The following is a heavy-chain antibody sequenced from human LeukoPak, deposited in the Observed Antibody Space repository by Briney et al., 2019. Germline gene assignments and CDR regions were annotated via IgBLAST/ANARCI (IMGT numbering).Heavy chain of an antibody. D-gene: IGHD3-3*01. CDR2: IHHSGST. CDR3: ARAFGVVIYFDY. CDR1: GYSISSGSY. J-gene: IGHJ4*02. Sequence: SETLSLTCSVSGYSISSGSYRGWIRQPPGKGLEWIGSIHHSGSTYYNPSLKSRVTISVDTSKNHFSLKLTSVTAADTAVYYCARAFGVVIYFDYWGQGTLVTVSS. V-gene: IGHV4-38-2*02.